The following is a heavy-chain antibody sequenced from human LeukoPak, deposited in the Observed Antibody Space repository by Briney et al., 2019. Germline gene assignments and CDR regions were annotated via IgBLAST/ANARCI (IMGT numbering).Heavy chain of an antibody. Sequence: ASVKVSCKASGCIFSSYGISWVRQAPGQGLEWMGWISVYNGNTNYAQKLQGRVTMTTDTSTSTAYIELRSLRSDDTAVYCCARLSGYDEYPDYWGQGTLVTVSS. CDR1: GCIFSSYG. D-gene: IGHD6-13*01. CDR3: ARLSGYDEYPDY. V-gene: IGHV1-18*01. CDR2: ISVYNGNT. J-gene: IGHJ4*02.